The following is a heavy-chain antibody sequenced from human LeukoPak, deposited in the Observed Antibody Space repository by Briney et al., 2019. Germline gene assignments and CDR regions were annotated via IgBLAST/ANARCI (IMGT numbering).Heavy chain of an antibody. CDR1: GYTFTSYG. CDR3: ARDLRPYAPVTYYFDY. D-gene: IGHD2-2*01. CDR2: ISAYNGNT. Sequence: ASVTVSCTASGYTFTSYGISWVRQAPGQGLEWMGWISAYNGNTNYAQKLQGRVTMTTDTSTSTAYMELRSLRSDDTAVYYCARDLRPYAPVTYYFDYWGQGTLVTVTS. J-gene: IGHJ4*02. V-gene: IGHV1-18*01.